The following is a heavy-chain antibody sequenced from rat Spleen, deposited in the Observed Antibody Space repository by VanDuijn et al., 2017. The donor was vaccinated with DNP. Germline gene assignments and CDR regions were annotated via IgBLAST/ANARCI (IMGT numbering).Heavy chain of an antibody. Sequence: QVQLKESGPGLVQPSQTLSLTCTFSGFSLTDYIVTWVRQPPGKGLGWIAAMSSGGSTHYNSALESRLSISRDTSESQVFLEMSSLQTETTGIYLCARAEPRVLWFFSSLFAFSGPG. CDR2: MSSGGST. CDR1: GFSLTDYI. D-gene: IGHD1-2*01. J-gene: IGHJ1*01. V-gene: IGHV2-6*01. CDR3: ARAEPRVLWFFSSLFAF.